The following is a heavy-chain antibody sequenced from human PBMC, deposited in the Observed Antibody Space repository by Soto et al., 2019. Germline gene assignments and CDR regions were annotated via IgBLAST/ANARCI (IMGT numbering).Heavy chain of an antibody. J-gene: IGHJ6*02. D-gene: IGHD2-2*01. CDR2: LSDSGGHT. CDR1: GFTFRSYA. V-gene: IGHV3-23*01. Sequence: PSGSLRLSCAGSGFTFRSYAMTWVRQAPGKGLEWVSTLSDSGGHTYYADSVKGRFTISRDTPKNTLYLQMNSLRAEDTAVYYCAKDSQSVSVSAARVYGMDVWGQGTTVTVSS. CDR3: AKDSQSVSVSAARVYGMDV.